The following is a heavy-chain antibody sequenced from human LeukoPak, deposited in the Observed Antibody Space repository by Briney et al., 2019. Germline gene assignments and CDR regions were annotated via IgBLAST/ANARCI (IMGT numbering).Heavy chain of an antibody. Sequence: ASETLSLTCTVSGGSISSSSYYWGWIRQPPGKGLEWIGSIYYSGSTYYSPSLKSRVTISVDTSKNQFSLKLSSVTAADTAVYYCARLVVAAARIIDYWGQGTLVTVSS. CDR1: GGSISSSSYY. J-gene: IGHJ4*02. CDR3: ARLVVAAARIIDY. V-gene: IGHV4-39*01. D-gene: IGHD6-13*01. CDR2: IYYSGST.